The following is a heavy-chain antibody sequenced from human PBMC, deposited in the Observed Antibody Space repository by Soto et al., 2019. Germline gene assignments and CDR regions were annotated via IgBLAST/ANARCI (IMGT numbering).Heavy chain of an antibody. CDR1: GFTFSDYY. J-gene: IGHJ4*02. CDR2: ISSSSSYT. Sequence: QVQLVESGGGLVKPGGSLRLSCAASGFTFSDYYMSWIRQAPGKGLEWVSYISSSSSYTNYADSVKGRFTISRDNAKNSLYLQMNSLRAEDTAVYYCASELRYFHWPLPSSDYWGQGTLVTVSS. D-gene: IGHD3-9*01. CDR3: ASELRYFHWPLPSSDY. V-gene: IGHV3-11*05.